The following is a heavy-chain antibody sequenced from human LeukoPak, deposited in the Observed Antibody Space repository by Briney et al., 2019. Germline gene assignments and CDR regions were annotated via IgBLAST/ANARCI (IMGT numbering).Heavy chain of an antibody. CDR2: INPTGGST. CDR3: ARRPAPGSSLYYGMDV. CDR1: GYTFTSYY. V-gene: IGHV1-46*01. D-gene: IGHD6-13*01. J-gene: IGHJ6*02. Sequence: ASVKVSCKASGYTFTSYYMHWVRQAPGQGLEWMGLINPTGGSTTYAQKFQGRVTMTRDTSTSTVYMELSSLRSEDTAVYYCARRPAPGSSLYYGMDVWGQGTTVTVSS.